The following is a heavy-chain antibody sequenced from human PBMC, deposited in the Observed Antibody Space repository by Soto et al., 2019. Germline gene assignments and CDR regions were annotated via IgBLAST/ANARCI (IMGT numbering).Heavy chain of an antibody. Sequence: PGGSLSLSCAASGFTFSSYWMSWVRQAPGKGLEWVANIKQDGSEKYYVDSVKGRFTISRDNAEKSLYLQMNSLRAEDTAVYYCARYRSPYGTSSASLGYWGQGTVVTVSS. CDR1: GFTFSSYW. CDR3: ARYRSPYGTSSASLGY. CDR2: IKQDGSEK. J-gene: IGHJ4*02. D-gene: IGHD6-6*01. V-gene: IGHV3-7*01.